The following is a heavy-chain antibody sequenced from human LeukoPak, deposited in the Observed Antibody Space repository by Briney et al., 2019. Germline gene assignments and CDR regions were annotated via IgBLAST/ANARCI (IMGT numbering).Heavy chain of an antibody. D-gene: IGHD3-22*01. CDR3: ASQTYYYDSSGEYYFDY. J-gene: IGHJ4*02. V-gene: IGHV4-31*03. CDR2: IYYSGST. Sequence: SETLSLTCTVSGGSISSGGYYWSWIRQHPGKGLEWIVYIYYSGSTYYNPSLKSRVTISVDTSKNQFSLKLSSVTAADTAVYYCASQTYYYDSSGEYYFDYWGQGTLVTVSS. CDR1: GGSISSGGYY.